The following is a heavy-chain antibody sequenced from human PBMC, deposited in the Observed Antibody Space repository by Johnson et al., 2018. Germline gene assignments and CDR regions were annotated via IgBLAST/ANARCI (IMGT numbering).Heavy chain of an antibody. Sequence: VQLVESGAEVKKPGESLKISCKGFGYSFTNYWIGWVRQMPGKGLEWMGIIYPGDSDPRYSPSFQGQVTIPAAKPISTAYLQWSSLKASDTAMYYCERLHWYYYYYGMDVWGQGTTVTVSS. CDR1: GYSFTNYW. CDR3: ERLHWYYYYYGMDV. CDR2: IYPGDSDP. D-gene: IGHD1-1*01. V-gene: IGHV5-51*04. J-gene: IGHJ6*02.